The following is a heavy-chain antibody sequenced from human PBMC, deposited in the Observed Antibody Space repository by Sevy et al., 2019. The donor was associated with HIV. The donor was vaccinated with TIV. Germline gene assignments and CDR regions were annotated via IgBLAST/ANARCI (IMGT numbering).Heavy chain of an antibody. CDR2: IYYSGST. D-gene: IGHD1-26*01. Sequence: SEILSLTCTVSGGSISSSSYYWGWIRQPPGKGLEWIGSIYYSGSTYYNPSLRSRVTISVDTSKNQFSLKLSSVTAADTAVYYCARWGGGYFFDIWGQGTMVTVSS. J-gene: IGHJ3*02. CDR1: GGSISSSSYY. CDR3: ARWGGGYFFDI. V-gene: IGHV4-39*01.